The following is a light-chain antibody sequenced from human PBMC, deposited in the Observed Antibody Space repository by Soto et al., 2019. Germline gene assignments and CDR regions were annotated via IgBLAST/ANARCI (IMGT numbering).Light chain of an antibody. CDR1: QSVIRNY. CDR3: QKYDTSPYD. V-gene: IGKV3-20*01. Sequence: EGMLTQSPGTLSLSPGEGAILSCRTSQSVIRNYLAWYQKKPGQAPRLLIYGASSRATGIPDRFNGSGSGTGFTLTISRLEPEDFAVYYCQKYDTSPYDFGQGTKLEI. J-gene: IGKJ2*01. CDR2: GAS.